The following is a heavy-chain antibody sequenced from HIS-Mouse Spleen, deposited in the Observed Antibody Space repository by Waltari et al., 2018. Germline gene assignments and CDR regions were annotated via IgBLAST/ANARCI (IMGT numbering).Heavy chain of an antibody. Sequence: QLQLQESGPGLVKPSETLSLTCTVSGGSISSSSYYWGWIRQPPGKGLEWIGSIYYSVSTYENPSLKSRVTISVDTSKNQFSLKLSSVTAADTAVYYWAREIPYSSSWYDWYFDLWGRGTLVTVSS. J-gene: IGHJ2*01. D-gene: IGHD6-13*01. V-gene: IGHV4-39*07. CDR2: IYYSVST. CDR3: AREIPYSSSWYDWYFDL. CDR1: GGSISSSSYY.